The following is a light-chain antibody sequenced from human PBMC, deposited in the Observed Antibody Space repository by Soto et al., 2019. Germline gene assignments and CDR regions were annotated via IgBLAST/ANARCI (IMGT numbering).Light chain of an antibody. CDR2: DVS. V-gene: IGLV2-14*01. J-gene: IGLJ1*01. CDR3: SSYTSSSTLGV. Sequence: QSAPTQPASVSGSHGQSITISCTGTSSDVGGYNYVSWYQQHPGKAPKLMIYDVSNRPSGVSNRFSGSKSGNTASLTISGLQAEDEADYYCSSYTSSSTLGVFGTGTKVTVL. CDR1: SSDVGGYNY.